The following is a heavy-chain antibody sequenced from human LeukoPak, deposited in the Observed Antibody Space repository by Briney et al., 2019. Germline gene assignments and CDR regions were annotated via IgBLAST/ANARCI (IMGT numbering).Heavy chain of an antibody. CDR1: GGSISSGGYY. J-gene: IGHJ6*04. Sequence: SETLSLTCTVSGGSISSGGYYWSWIRQHPGKGLEWIGYIYYSGSTYYNPSLKSRVTISVDTSKNQFSLKLSSVTAADTAVYYCARDEPSVGMDVWGKGTTVTVSS. V-gene: IGHV4-31*03. CDR2: IYYSGST. CDR3: ARDEPSVGMDV. D-gene: IGHD1-14*01.